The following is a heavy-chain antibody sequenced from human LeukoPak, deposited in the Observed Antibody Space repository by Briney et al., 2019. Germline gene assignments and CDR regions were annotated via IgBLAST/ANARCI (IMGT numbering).Heavy chain of an antibody. CDR1: GFTFNTYT. Sequence: GSLRLSCAASGFTFNTYTMYWVRQAPGKGLEWVSGISNSGGSTYYADSVKGRFTISRDNSKNTLYLQMNSLRAGDTALYYCAKGLERESRLDSWGQGTLVTVSS. CDR2: ISNSGGST. V-gene: IGHV3-23*01. CDR3: AKGLERESRLDS. J-gene: IGHJ4*02. D-gene: IGHD1-1*01.